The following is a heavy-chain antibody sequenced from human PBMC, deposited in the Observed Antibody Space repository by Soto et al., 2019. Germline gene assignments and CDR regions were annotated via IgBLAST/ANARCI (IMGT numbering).Heavy chain of an antibody. CDR1: RFTFTDYY. CDR3: ARAIATPNDAFDI. D-gene: IGHD6-6*01. J-gene: IGHJ3*02. V-gene: IGHV3-11*01. CDR2: ISSRGSSI. Sequence: QVQLVESGGGLVKPGGSLRLSCAASRFTFTDYYMSWIRQAPGKGLEWVSYISSRGSSIYYADSVKGRFTISRDNTKNSLYLQMNSLRAEDTAVYYCARAIATPNDAFDIWGQGAMVTVSS.